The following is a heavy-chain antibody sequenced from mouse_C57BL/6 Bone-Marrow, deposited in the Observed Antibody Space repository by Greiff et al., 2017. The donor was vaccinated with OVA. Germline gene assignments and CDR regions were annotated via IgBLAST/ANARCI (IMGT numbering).Heavy chain of an antibody. CDR1: GYAFSSSW. CDR2: IYPGDGDT. V-gene: IGHV1-82*01. Sequence: QVQLKVSGPELVKPGASVRISCKASGYAFSSSWMNWVKQRPGKGLEWIGRIYPGDGDTNYNGKFKGKATLTADKSSSTAYMQLSSLTSEDSAVYFCARSLYYGSSPAWFAYWGQGTLSLSLQ. J-gene: IGHJ3*01. CDR3: ARSLYYGSSPAWFAY. D-gene: IGHD1-1*01.